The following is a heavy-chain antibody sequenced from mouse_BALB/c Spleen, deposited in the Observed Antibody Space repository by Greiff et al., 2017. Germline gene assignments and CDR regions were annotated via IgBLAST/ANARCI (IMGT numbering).Heavy chain of an antibody. CDR2: IDPYNGGT. Sequence: VQLQQSGPELVKPGASVKVSCKASGYAFTSYNMYWVKQSHGKSLEWIGYIDPYNGGTSYNQKFKGKATFTADTSSNTAYMQLSSLTSEDSAVYYCARGHYYGSSYAMDYWGQGTSVTVSS. V-gene: IGHV1S135*01. CDR1: GYAFTSYN. D-gene: IGHD1-1*01. CDR3: ARGHYYGSSYAMDY. J-gene: IGHJ4*01.